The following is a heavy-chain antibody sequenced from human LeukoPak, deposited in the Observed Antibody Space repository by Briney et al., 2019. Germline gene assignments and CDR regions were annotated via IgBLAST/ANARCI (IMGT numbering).Heavy chain of an antibody. CDR3: ARAPQRVTEGYWFDP. D-gene: IGHD2-21*02. J-gene: IGHJ5*02. CDR1: GGSISSGGYS. V-gene: IGHV4-30-2*01. Sequence: SETLSLTCAVSGGSISSGGYSWSWIRQPPGKGLEWIGYIYHSGSTYYNPSLKSRVTISVDTSKNQFSLKLSSVTAADTAVYYCARAPQRVTEGYWFDPWGQGTLVTVSS. CDR2: IYHSGST.